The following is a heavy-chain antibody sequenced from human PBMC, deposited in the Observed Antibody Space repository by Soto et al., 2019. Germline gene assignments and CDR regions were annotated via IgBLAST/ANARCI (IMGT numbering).Heavy chain of an antibody. CDR3: VKEGWDRSAWYGRFDS. CDR1: GGSISSYY. J-gene: IGHJ4*02. V-gene: IGHV4-59*01. Sequence: SETLSLTCTVSGGSISSYYWSWIRQPPGKGLEWIGYIYYSGSTNYNPSLKSRVTISVDTSKNQFSLKLSSVTAADTAVYFCVKEGWDRSAWYGRFDSWGQGTRVTVSS. D-gene: IGHD6-19*01. CDR2: IYYSGST.